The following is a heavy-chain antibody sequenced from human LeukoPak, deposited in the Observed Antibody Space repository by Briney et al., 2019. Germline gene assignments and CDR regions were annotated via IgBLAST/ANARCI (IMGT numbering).Heavy chain of an antibody. CDR2: INAGNGNT. CDR3: ARSYYDSSGYYYWFDP. Sequence: ASVKASCKASGYTFTSYAMHWVRQAPGQRLEWMGWINAGNGNTKYSQKFQGRVTITRDTSASTAYMELSSLRSEDTAVYYCARSYYDSSGYYYWFDPWGQGTLVTVSS. CDR1: GYTFTSYA. V-gene: IGHV1-3*01. J-gene: IGHJ5*02. D-gene: IGHD3-22*01.